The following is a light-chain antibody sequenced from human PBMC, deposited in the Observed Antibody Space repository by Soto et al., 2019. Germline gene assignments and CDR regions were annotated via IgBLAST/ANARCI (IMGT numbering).Light chain of an antibody. CDR1: SSDVGAYDY. CDR3: SSYTTTSTYV. Sequence: QSVLTQPASVSGSPGQSTTISCTGTSSDVGAYDYVSWYQQHPGKAPMFMIYEVTNRPSGVSHRFSGSKSGNTASLTISGLQAEDEADYYCSSYTTTSTYVFGTGTKVTVL. CDR2: EVT. J-gene: IGLJ1*01. V-gene: IGLV2-14*01.